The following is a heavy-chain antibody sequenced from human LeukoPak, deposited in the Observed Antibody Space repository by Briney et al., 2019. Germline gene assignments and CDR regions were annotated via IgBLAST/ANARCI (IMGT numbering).Heavy chain of an antibody. J-gene: IGHJ3*02. Sequence: SETLSLTCTVSGGSISSYYWSWIRQPPGKGLEWIGYIYYSGSTYYNPSLKSRVTISVDTSKNQFSLKLSSVTAADTAVYYCARLNDYGDAFDIWGQGTMVTVSS. CDR3: ARLNDYGDAFDI. V-gene: IGHV4-59*01. CDR1: GGSISSYY. CDR2: IYYSGST. D-gene: IGHD4-17*01.